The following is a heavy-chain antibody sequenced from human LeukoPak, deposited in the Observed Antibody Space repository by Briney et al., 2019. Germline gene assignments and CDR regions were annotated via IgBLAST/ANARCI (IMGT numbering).Heavy chain of an antibody. D-gene: IGHD4-23*01. CDR1: GGSISSGGYY. V-gene: IGHV4-31*03. CDR3: ARSRSYGGNTNLFDY. Sequence: TSETLSLTCTVSGGSISSGGYYWGWIRQHPGKGLEWIGYIYYSGSTYYNPSLKSRVTISVDTSKNQFSLKLSSVTAADTAVYYCARSRSYGGNTNLFDYWGQGTLVTASS. CDR2: IYYSGST. J-gene: IGHJ4*02.